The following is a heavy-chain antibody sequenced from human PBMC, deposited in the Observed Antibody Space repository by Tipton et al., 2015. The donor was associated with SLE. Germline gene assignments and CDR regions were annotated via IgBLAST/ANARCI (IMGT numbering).Heavy chain of an antibody. CDR2: IYYTGTT. D-gene: IGHD5-12*01. CDR1: GYSISSGYY. Sequence: TLSLTCAVSGYSISSGYYWSWIRQPPGKGLEWIGYIYYTGTTNYSPSLKSRLTISVDTSKNQFSLKLSSVTAADTAVYYCARGNIVASSFDYWGQGTLVTVSS. V-gene: IGHV4-38-2*01. J-gene: IGHJ4*02. CDR3: ARGNIVASSFDY.